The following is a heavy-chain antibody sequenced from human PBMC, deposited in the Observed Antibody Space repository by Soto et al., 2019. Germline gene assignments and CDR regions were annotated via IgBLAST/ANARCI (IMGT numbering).Heavy chain of an antibody. J-gene: IGHJ6*02. CDR1: GYTFTGYY. CDR2: INPNSGGT. D-gene: IGHD4-17*01. CDR3: ASGVTVTKEWGYYYGMDV. Sequence: QVQLVQSGAEVKKPGASVKVSCKASGYTFTGYYMHWVRQAPGQGLEWMGWINPNSGGTNYAQKFQGRVTMTKDTSISTAYMELSRLRSDDTAVYYCASGVTVTKEWGYYYGMDVWGQGTTVTVSS. V-gene: IGHV1-2*02.